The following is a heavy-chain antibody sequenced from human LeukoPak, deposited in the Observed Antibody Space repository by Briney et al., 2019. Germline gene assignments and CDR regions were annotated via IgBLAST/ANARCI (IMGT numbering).Heavy chain of an antibody. Sequence: SSETESLTCTVSGGSISSYYWSWIRQPPGKGLKWIGYIYYSGSTNYNPSLKSRVTISVDTSKNQFSLKLSSVTAADTAVYYCARYQLLLKGFDYWGQGTLVTVSS. J-gene: IGHJ4*02. CDR3: ARYQLLLKGFDY. D-gene: IGHD2-2*01. CDR2: IYYSGST. CDR1: GGSISSYY. V-gene: IGHV4-59*01.